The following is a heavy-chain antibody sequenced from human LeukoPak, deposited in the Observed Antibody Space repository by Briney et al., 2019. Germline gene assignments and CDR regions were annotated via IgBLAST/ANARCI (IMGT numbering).Heavy chain of an antibody. J-gene: IGHJ4*02. V-gene: IGHV3-23*01. CDR2: ISGSGGST. CDR1: GFTFSSHA. Sequence: PGGSLRLSCAASGFTFSSHAMAWVRQAPGKGLEWVSAISGSGGSTYYADSVKGRFTISRDNSKNTLYLQMNSLRAEDTAVYYCAKDYDILTGYPYYFDYWGQGTLVTVSS. CDR3: AKDYDILTGYPYYFDY. D-gene: IGHD3-9*01.